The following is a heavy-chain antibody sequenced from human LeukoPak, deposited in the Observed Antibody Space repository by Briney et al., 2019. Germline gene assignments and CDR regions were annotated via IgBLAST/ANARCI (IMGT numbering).Heavy chain of an antibody. CDR2: IYYSGST. V-gene: IGHV4-39*07. D-gene: IGHD3-22*01. CDR1: GGSISSSSYY. CDR3: ARNVGQTMIVVVITPGYFDY. Sequence: SETLSLTCTVSGGSISSSSYYWGWIRQPPGKGLEWIGSIYYSGSTYYNPSLKSRVTISVDTSKNQFSLKLSSVTAADTAVYYCARNVGQTMIVVVITPGYFDYWGQGTLVTVSS. J-gene: IGHJ4*02.